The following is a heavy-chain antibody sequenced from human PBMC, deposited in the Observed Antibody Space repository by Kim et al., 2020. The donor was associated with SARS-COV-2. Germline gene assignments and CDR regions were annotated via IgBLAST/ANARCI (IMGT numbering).Heavy chain of an antibody. Sequence: GGSLRLSCAASGFTFSSYEMNWVRQAPGKGLEWVSYISSSGSTIYYADSVKGRFTISRDNAKNSLYLQMNSLRAEDTAVYYCARDSGSSSWYGFDYWGQGTLVTVSS. CDR2: ISSSGSTI. CDR3: ARDSGSSSWYGFDY. J-gene: IGHJ4*02. D-gene: IGHD6-13*01. CDR1: GFTFSSYE. V-gene: IGHV3-48*03.